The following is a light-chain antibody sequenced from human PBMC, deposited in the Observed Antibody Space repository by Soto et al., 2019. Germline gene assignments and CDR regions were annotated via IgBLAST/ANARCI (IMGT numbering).Light chain of an antibody. V-gene: IGLV4-60*02. J-gene: IGLJ3*02. CDR3: QPSDRNIHRV. CDR1: SGHSSYI. Sequence: QAVLTQSSSASASLGSSVKLTCTLSSGHSSYIIAWHQQQPGKAPRYLMKLEGSGSYNKGSGGPDRFSGSSSGAARYLTISHLQFEDEADYYCQPSDRNIHRVFGGGTKLTVL. CDR2: LEGSGSY.